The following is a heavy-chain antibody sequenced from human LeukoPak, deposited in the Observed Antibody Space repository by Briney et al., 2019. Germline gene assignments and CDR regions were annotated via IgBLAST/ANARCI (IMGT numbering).Heavy chain of an antibody. J-gene: IGHJ4*02. CDR3: ARGRGDRRGTSFDY. V-gene: IGHV4-59*01. CDR1: GGSISTYY. CDR2: IYYTGTT. Sequence: SETLSLTCTVSGGSISTYYWSWIRQPPGKGLEWIAYIYYTGTTTYNPSLKSRVTMSIDTSRNQFSLNLNSVTAADTAVYYCARGRGDRRGTSFDYWGQGTLVTVSS. D-gene: IGHD3-10*01.